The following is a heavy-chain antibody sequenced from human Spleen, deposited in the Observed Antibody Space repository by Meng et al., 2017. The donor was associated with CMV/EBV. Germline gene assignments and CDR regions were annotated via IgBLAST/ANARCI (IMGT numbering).Heavy chain of an antibody. CDR3: ARDFWSGNSLYGMDV. V-gene: IGHV1-18*01. D-gene: IGHD3-3*01. J-gene: IGHJ6*02. CDR1: GYPFTDYG. Sequence: ASVKVSCKASGYPFTDYGISWVRQVPGQGLEWMGWISVYNGNTNYAQKLQGRVTMTTDTSTSTAYMELSSLRSEDTAVYYCARDFWSGNSLYGMDVWGQGTTVTVSS. CDR2: ISVYNGNT.